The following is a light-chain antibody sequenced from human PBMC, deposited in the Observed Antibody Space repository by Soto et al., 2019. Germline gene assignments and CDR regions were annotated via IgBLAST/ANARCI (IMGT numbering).Light chain of an antibody. CDR3: SSFTSRFTFV. Sequence: QSAVTQPPSVSGSPGQSIAISCTGTRSDVGAYNYVSWYQQHPGKAPKLMISEVTNRPSGVSDRFSGSKSGNTASLTISGLQAEDEADYYCSSFTSRFTFVFGTGTKV. V-gene: IGLV2-14*01. J-gene: IGLJ1*01. CDR2: EVT. CDR1: RSDVGAYNY.